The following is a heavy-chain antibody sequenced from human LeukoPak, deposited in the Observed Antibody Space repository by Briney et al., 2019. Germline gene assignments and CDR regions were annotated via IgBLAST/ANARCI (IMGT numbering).Heavy chain of an antibody. CDR3: ATNTMVRGVIITGFDY. D-gene: IGHD3-10*01. CDR1: GFTFSSYE. Sequence: WGSLRLSCAASGFTFSSYEMNWVRQAPGKGLEWVSYISSSGSTIYYADSVKGRFTISRDNAKNSLYLQMNSLRAEDTAVYYCATNTMVRGVIITGFDYWGQGTLVTVSS. V-gene: IGHV3-48*03. CDR2: ISSSGSTI. J-gene: IGHJ4*02.